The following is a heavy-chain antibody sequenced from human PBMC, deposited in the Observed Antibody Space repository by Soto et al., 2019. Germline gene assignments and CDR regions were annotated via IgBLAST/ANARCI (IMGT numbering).Heavy chain of an antibody. D-gene: IGHD3-3*01. V-gene: IGHV3-9*01. CDR3: ANGLKWHPEGYFDY. CDR1: GFTFDDYA. Sequence: EVQLVESGGGLVQPGRTLRHSCAATGFTFDDYAMHWVRQAPGKGLEWVSSISWNSGSIAYADSVKGRFTISRDNAKNSLYLQMNSLRAEDTALYYCANGLKWHPEGYFDYWGQGTLVSVSS. CDR2: ISWNSGSI. J-gene: IGHJ4*02.